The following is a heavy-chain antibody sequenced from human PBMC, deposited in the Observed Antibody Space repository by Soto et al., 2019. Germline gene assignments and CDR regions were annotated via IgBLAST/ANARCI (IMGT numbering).Heavy chain of an antibody. CDR2: INHSGST. CDR3: ASELAALNWFDP. V-gene: IGHV4-34*01. CDR1: GGSFSGYY. Sequence: PSETLSLTCAVYGGSFSGYYWSWIRQPPGKGLEWIGEINHSGSTNYNPSLKSRVTISVDTSKNQFSLKLSSVTAADTAVYYCASELAALNWFDPWGQGTLVTVSS. J-gene: IGHJ5*02. D-gene: IGHD1-1*01.